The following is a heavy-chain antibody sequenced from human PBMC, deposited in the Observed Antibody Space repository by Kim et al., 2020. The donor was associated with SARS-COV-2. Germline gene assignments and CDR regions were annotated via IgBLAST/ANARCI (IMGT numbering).Heavy chain of an antibody. CDR2: IYSGGST. V-gene: IGHV3-66*01. CDR3: ARGRYYYYGMDV. CDR1: GFTVSSNY. Sequence: GGSLRLSCAASGFTVSSNYMSWVRQAPGKGLEWVSVIYSGGSTYYADSVKGRFTISRDNSKNTLYLQMNSLRAEDTAVYYCARGRYYYYGMDVWGQGTTVTVSS. J-gene: IGHJ6*02.